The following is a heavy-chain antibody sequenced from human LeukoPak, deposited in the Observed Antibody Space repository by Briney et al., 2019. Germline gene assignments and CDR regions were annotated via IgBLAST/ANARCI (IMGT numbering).Heavy chain of an antibody. CDR3: AAEAAYYYDSRDAFDV. D-gene: IGHD3-22*01. CDR1: GFTCTSSA. CDR2: MVVGSGNT. J-gene: IGHJ3*01. V-gene: IGHV1-58*01. Sequence: ASVKVSCKASGFTCTSSAVQWVRQARGQRLGWIGWMVVGSGNTNYAQKFQERVTITTDMSTSLAYMELSSLRSEDAAVYYCAAEAAYYYDSRDAFDVWGQGTMVTVSS.